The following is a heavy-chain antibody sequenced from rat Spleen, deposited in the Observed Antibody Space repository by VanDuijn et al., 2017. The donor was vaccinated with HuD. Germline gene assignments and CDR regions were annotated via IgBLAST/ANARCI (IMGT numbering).Heavy chain of an antibody. Sequence: EVQLVESGGGLVQPGRSLKLSCAASGFTFSDYAMAWVRQAPKKGLEWVATIIYDGSSTYYRDSVKGRFIISRDNAKNSLYLQMDSLRSEDTATYYCARQRTLYYFDYWGQGVMVPVSS. CDR1: GFTFSDYA. V-gene: IGHV5-17*01. D-gene: IGHD3-1*01. J-gene: IGHJ2*01. CDR2: IIYDGSST. CDR3: ARQRTLYYFDY.